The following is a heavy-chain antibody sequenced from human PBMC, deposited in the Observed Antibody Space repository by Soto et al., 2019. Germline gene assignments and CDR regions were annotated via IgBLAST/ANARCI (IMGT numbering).Heavy chain of an antibody. CDR1: GFTFSSYA. Sequence: EVQLLESGGGLVQPGGSLRLSCAASGFTFSSYALSWARQAPGKGLEWVSGISGSGGSTYYADSVKGRFTISRDDSKNTLYLQMNILRAEDTAVYYCALGWYFDLWGRGTLVSVSS. D-gene: IGHD7-27*01. V-gene: IGHV3-23*01. CDR3: ALGWYFDL. CDR2: ISGSGGST. J-gene: IGHJ2*01.